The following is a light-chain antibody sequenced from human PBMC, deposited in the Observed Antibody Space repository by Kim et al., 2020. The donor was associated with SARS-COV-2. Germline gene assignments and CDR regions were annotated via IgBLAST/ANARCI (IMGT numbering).Light chain of an antibody. CDR2: GAS. V-gene: IGKV3-20*01. Sequence: EIVLTQSPGTLSLSPGERATLSCRASQSVSSNYLAWYQQRPGQAPRLLIYGASSRATGIPDRFSGSGSGTDFTLTISRLEPEDFAVYYCQQYDTSPPAYTFGQGTKLEI. J-gene: IGKJ2*01. CDR1: QSVSSNY. CDR3: QQYDTSPPAYT.